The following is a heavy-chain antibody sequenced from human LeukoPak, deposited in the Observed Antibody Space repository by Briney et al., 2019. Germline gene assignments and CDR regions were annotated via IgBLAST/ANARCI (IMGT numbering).Heavy chain of an antibody. CDR2: ISSSSSYI. CDR1: GFTFSSYS. V-gene: IGHV3-21*01. Sequence: GGSLRLSCAASGFTFSSYSMNWVRQAPGKGLEGVSSISSSSSYIYYADSVKGRFTISRDNAKNSLYLQMNSLRAEDTAVYYCARDAVPPERDYLGYYYMDVWGKGTTVTISS. CDR3: ARDAVPPERDYLGYYYMDV. D-gene: IGHD2/OR15-2a*01. J-gene: IGHJ6*03.